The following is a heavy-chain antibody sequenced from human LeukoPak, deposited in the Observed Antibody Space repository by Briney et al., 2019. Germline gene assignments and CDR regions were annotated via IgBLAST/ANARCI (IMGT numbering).Heavy chain of an antibody. Sequence: SETLSLTCTVSGGSISSSSYYWGWIRQPPGKGLEWIGSIYYSGSTYSNPSLKSRVTISVDTSKNQFSLKLSSVTAADTAVYYCARGDSSGYYYTPHDAFDIWGQGTMVTVSS. CDR1: GGSISSSSYY. D-gene: IGHD3-22*01. J-gene: IGHJ3*02. CDR3: ARGDSSGYYYTPHDAFDI. CDR2: IYYSGST. V-gene: IGHV4-39*07.